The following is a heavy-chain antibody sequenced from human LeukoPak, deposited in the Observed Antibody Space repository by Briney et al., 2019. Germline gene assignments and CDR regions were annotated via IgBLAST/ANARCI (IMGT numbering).Heavy chain of an antibody. CDR2: INHSGST. V-gene: IGHV4-34*01. Sequence: PSETLSLTCAVYGGSFSGYYWSWIRQPPGKGLEWIGEINHSGSTNYNPSLKSRVTISVDTSKNQFSLKLSSVTAADTAVYYCARDRSLGELTTESPSFDYWGQGTLVTVSS. CDR1: GGSFSGYY. J-gene: IGHJ4*02. D-gene: IGHD3-16*01. CDR3: ARDRSLGELTTESPSFDY.